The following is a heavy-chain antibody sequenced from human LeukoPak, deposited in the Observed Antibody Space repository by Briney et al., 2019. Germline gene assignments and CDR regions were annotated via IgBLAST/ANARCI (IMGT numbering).Heavy chain of an antibody. V-gene: IGHV4-31*03. J-gene: IGHJ5*02. D-gene: IGHD3-16*01. Sequence: KTSETLSLTCTVSGGSISSGGYYWSWIRQHPGKGLEWIGYIYYSGSTYYNPSLKSRVTISVDTSKNQFSLKLSSVTAADTAVYYCARGGLRPLNWFDPWGRGTLVTVSS. CDR1: GGSISSGGYY. CDR2: IYYSGST. CDR3: ARGGLRPLNWFDP.